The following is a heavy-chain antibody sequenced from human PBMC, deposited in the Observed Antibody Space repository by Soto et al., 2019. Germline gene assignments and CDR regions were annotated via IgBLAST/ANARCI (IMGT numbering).Heavy chain of an antibody. Sequence: KTSETLSLTCTVSGGSISHYHWNWIRQAPGKGMEWIGYIYYNGSTYYNPSLKSRVTISVDTSKNQFSLKLSSVTAADTAVYYCAGGRAAGRRYYYYGMDVWGKGTTVTVSS. D-gene: IGHD6-13*01. J-gene: IGHJ6*04. CDR2: IYYNGST. CDR1: GGSISHYH. CDR3: AGGRAAGRRYYYYGMDV. V-gene: IGHV4-59*04.